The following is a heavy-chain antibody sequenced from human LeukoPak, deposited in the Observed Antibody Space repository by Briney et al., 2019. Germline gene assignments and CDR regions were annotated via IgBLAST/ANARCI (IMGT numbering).Heavy chain of an antibody. CDR1: GFTFVNFA. V-gene: IGHV3-9*03. CDR2: INWNSVNI. Sequence: GGSLRLSCVASGFTFVNFAMHWVRQAPGKGLEWVSGINWNSVNILYSDSVKGRFTISRDNAKNSLYLQMTSLRPEDMAFYYCAKSLSSRATGYYLDYWGQGTLVTVSS. J-gene: IGHJ4*02. D-gene: IGHD6-13*01. CDR3: AKSLSSRATGYYLDY.